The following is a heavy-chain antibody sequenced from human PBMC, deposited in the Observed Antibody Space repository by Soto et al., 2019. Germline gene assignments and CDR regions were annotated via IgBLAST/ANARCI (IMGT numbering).Heavy chain of an antibody. V-gene: IGHV3-30-3*01. J-gene: IGHJ3*02. D-gene: IGHD2-21*02. CDR1: GYTFTSYA. Sequence: QVQLVQSGAEEKKPGASVKVSCKASGYTFTSYAMHWVRQAPGKGLEWVSLVSNDGDRTYYAESVKGRFTISRDASSNTLYLQMHSLRPEDTAVYYCAAHLYCPYDCTQSAFDNWGQGTLVAVS. CDR2: VSNDGDRT. CDR3: AAHLYCPYDCTQSAFDN.